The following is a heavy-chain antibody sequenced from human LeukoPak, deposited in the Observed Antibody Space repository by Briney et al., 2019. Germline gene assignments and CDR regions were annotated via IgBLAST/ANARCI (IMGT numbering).Heavy chain of an antibody. D-gene: IGHD1-7*01. Sequence: GGSLRLSCAASGFTFSSYAMSWVRQAPGKGLEWVSAISGSGGSTYYADSVKGRFTISRDNSKNTLYLQLNSLRAEDTAVYYCARPGTSQTVPLYGWFDPWGQGTLVTVSS. CDR1: GFTFSSYA. CDR3: ARPGTSQTVPLYGWFDP. CDR2: ISGSGGST. V-gene: IGHV3-23*01. J-gene: IGHJ5*02.